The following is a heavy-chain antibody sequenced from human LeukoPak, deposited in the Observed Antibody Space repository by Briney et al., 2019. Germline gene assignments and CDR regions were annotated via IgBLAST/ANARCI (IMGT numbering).Heavy chain of an antibody. D-gene: IGHD3-10*01. J-gene: IGHJ4*02. CDR1: GGSISSGDYY. Sequence: SQTLSLTCTVSGGSISSGDYYWSWIRQPPGKGLEWIGYIYYSGSTYYNPSLKSRVTISVDTSKNQFSLKLSSVTAADTAVYYCARSLYGSGSSPLDYWGQGTLVTVSS. CDR2: IYYSGST. V-gene: IGHV4-30-4*01. CDR3: ARSLYGSGSSPLDY.